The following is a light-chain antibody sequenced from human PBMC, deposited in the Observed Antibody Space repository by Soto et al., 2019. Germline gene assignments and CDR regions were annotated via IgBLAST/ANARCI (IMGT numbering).Light chain of an antibody. CDR2: SNN. CDR1: SSNIGTNT. V-gene: IGLV1-44*01. CDR3: ASWDDSLNGVV. Sequence: QSVLTQPPSASGTPGQRVTISCSGSSSNIGTNTVNWYQQLPGTAPKLLIYSNNQRPSGVPDRFSGSKSGTSASLAISGLQPEDDADYYCASWDDSLNGVVFGGGTKLTVL. J-gene: IGLJ2*01.